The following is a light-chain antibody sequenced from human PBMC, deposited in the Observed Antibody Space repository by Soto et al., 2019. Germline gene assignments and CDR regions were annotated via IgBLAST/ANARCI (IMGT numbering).Light chain of an antibody. Sequence: DSVMTQSPLSLSVTPGEPASISCRSSQSLLHTNGYNYLDWYPQRPGQSPQLLIYLGSHRAAGVPEWFSGSGSGTDFTLKISSVEAADVEVYYCMQAFQTGVVFCQATKVQ. J-gene: IGKJ1*01. CDR3: MQAFQTGVV. CDR2: LGS. V-gene: IGKV2-28*01. CDR1: QSLLHTNGYNY.